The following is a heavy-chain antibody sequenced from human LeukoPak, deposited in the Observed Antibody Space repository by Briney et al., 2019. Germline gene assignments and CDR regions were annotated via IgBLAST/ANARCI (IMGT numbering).Heavy chain of an antibody. CDR1: GFTFSSYW. D-gene: IGHD6-19*01. V-gene: IGHV3-74*01. Sequence: PGESLRLSCAASGFTFSSYWMHWVRQPTGKGLVWVSRVNPQGTGTSYTDSVKGRFTTSRDNAKDALHLQMDNLRAEDTAVYYCARARWSSTGWFFGYWGQGTLVTVSS. CDR3: ARARWSSTGWFFGY. J-gene: IGHJ4*02. CDR2: VNPQGTGT.